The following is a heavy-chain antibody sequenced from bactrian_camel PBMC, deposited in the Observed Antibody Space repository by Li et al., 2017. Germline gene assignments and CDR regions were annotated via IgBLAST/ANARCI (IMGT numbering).Heavy chain of an antibody. V-gene: IGHV3S26*01. CDR1: GLSVSRYC. CDR2: IDSDGSS. J-gene: IGHJ7*01. Sequence: HVQLVESGGGSVQAGGSLRLSCAASGLSVSRYCMAWFRQAPGKEREGVARIDSDGSSSYADSVKGRFTNSKDNAKNTLYLRMNSLKPEDTGKYYCAAAPPGLGCEAEGMDYYGEGTQVTVS. D-gene: IGHD5*01.